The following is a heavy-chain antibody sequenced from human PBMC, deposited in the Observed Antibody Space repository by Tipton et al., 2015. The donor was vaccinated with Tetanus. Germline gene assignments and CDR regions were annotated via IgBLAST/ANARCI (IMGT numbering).Heavy chain of an antibody. CDR3: AKDLLAAAVRGLVFDY. CDR2: ISCDGSNK. D-gene: IGHD6-13*01. CDR1: GFTFSSYG. V-gene: IGHV3-30*18. J-gene: IGHJ4*02. Sequence: SLRLSCAASGFTFSSYGMHWVRQAPGKGLEWVAVISCDGSNKYYADSVKGRFTISRDNSKNTLYLQMNSLRAEDTAVYYCAKDLLAAAVRGLVFDYWGQGTLVTVSS.